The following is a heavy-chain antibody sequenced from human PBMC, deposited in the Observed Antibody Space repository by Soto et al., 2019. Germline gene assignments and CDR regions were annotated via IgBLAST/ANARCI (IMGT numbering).Heavy chain of an antibody. V-gene: IGHV3-7*01. CDR3: AREGSLERPTKYYYYYYYMDV. D-gene: IGHD1-1*01. Sequence: GGSLRLSCAASGFTFSSYWMSWVRQAPGKGLEWVANIKQDGSEKYYVDSVKGRFTISRDNAKNSLYLQMNSLRAEDTAVYYCAREGSLERPTKYYYYYYYMDVWGKGTTVTVSS. CDR2: IKQDGSEK. J-gene: IGHJ6*03. CDR1: GFTFSSYW.